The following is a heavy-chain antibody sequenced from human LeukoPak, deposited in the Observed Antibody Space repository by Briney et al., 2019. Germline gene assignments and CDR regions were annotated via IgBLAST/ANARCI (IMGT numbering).Heavy chain of an antibody. V-gene: IGHV4-59*01. CDR3: ARTTEAHSWRTRYYDYYMDV. J-gene: IGHJ6*03. Sequence: PSETLSLTCTVSGGSISSYYWSWIRQPPGKGLEWIGYIYYSGSTNYNPSLKSRVTISVDTSKDQFSLKLSSVTAADTAVYYCARTTEAHSWRTRYYDYYMDVWGKGTTVTVSS. CDR2: IYYSGST. CDR1: GGSISSYY. D-gene: IGHD6-13*01.